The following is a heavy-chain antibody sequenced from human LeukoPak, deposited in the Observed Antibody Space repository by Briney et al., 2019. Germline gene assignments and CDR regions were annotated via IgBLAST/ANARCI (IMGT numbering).Heavy chain of an antibody. CDR3: ARDPSTSFLSRGYYSYHMDV. CDR2: INPNSGGT. Sequence: EASVKVSCKASGYTFTGYYMHWVRQAPGQGLEWMGWINPNSGGTKYAHKFQGRVTMTRDTSISTVYMELTTLRSDDTAVYYCARDPSTSFLSRGYYSYHMDVWGKGTTVTVSS. CDR1: GYTFTGYY. J-gene: IGHJ6*03. D-gene: IGHD6-6*01. V-gene: IGHV1-2*02.